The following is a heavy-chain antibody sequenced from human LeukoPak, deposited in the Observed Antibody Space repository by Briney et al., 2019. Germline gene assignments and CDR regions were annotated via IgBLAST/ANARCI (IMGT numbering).Heavy chain of an antibody. V-gene: IGHV1-8*01. CDR2: MNPNSGNT. D-gene: IGHD3-3*01. Sequence: ASVKVSCKASGYMFTSYNINWVRQAPGQGLEWMGWMNPNSGNTGFPQKFQGRLTMTRNTSISTAYMELTSLRSEDTAVYYCARSGAAPDVAIYSWGQGTLVTVSS. CDR1: GYMFTSYN. J-gene: IGHJ4*02. CDR3: ARSGAAPDVAIYS.